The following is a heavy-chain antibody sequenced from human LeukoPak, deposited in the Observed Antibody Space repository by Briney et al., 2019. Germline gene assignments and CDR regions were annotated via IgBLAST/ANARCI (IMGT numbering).Heavy chain of an antibody. J-gene: IGHJ3*02. Sequence: SETLSLTCTVSGGSISSYYWSWIRQPAGKGLEWIGRIYTSGSTNYTPSLKSRVTMSVDTSKNQFSLKLSSVTAADTAVYYCTSSSWYNAFDIWGQGTMVTVSS. V-gene: IGHV4-4*07. D-gene: IGHD6-13*01. CDR2: IYTSGST. CDR3: TSSSWYNAFDI. CDR1: GGSISSYY.